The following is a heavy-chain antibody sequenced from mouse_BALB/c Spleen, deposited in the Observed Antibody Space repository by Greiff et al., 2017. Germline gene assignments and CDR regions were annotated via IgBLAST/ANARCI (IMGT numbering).Heavy chain of an antibody. CDR3: TARYRSTRGFAY. CDR1: GYTFTSYW. D-gene: IGHD2-14*01. CDR2: IDPSAGYT. Sequence: VQLHQPGAELVKPGASVKMSCKASGYTFTSYWMHWVKQRPGQVLVWIGVIDPSAGYTSYNQKFMGKATLTVDTSSSTAYMQLSSLTSEDYAVYYGTARYRSTRGFAYWGEGTLVTVTA. J-gene: IGHJ3*01. V-gene: IGHV1S127*01.